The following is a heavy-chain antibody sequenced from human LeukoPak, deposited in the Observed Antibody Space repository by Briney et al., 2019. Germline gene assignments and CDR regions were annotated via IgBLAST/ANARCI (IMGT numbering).Heavy chain of an antibody. D-gene: IGHD3-22*01. CDR1: GYTLTELS. CDR2: FDPEHGKT. J-gene: IGHJ4*02. Sequence: ASVTVSCTVSGYTLTELSMHWVRQAPGKGLEWMGGFDPEHGKTIYAQKFQGRVTMTEDTSTDTAYMELSSLRSEDTAVYYCATDLPRYYDSTSMLSSYWGQGTLVTVSS. V-gene: IGHV1-24*01. CDR3: ATDLPRYYDSTSMLSSY.